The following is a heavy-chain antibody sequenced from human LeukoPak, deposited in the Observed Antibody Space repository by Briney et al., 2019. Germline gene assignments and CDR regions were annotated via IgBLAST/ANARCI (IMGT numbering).Heavy chain of an antibody. CDR1: GFTLRSYV. J-gene: IGHJ6*04. CDR2: ISSSSSTI. Sequence: GGSLRLSCVASGFTLRSYVMNWVRQAPGKGLEWVSYISSSSSTIYYADSVKGRFTISRDNAKNSLYLQMNSLRAEDTAVYYCAELGITMIGGVWGKGTTVTISS. CDR3: AELGITMIGGV. V-gene: IGHV3-48*04. D-gene: IGHD3-10*02.